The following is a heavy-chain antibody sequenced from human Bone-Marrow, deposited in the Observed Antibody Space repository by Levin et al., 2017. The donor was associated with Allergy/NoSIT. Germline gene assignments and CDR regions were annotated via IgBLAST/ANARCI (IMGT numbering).Heavy chain of an antibody. V-gene: IGHV4-59*08. J-gene: IGHJ4*02. CDR3: ARHAGPIHLWLMDY. CDR1: GGSISTSY. D-gene: IGHD5-18*01. Sequence: SQTLSLTCTVSGGSISTSYWSWIRQPPGKGLEWIGYVYYSGSTNYNPSLKSRVTISVDTSKNHFSLKLSSVTAADTALYYCARHAGPIHLWLMDYWGQGTLVTVSS. CDR2: VYYSGST.